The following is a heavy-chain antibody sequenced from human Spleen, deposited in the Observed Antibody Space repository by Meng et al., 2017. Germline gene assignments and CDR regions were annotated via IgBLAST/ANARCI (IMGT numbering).Heavy chain of an antibody. V-gene: IGHV1-3*01. Sequence: QVQRGQLVAEVHNPGGSVEVSSKTAGYSFPTHAILWVRQAPGQRLEGMGWISVGDGNTKYSQNIRGRVTFTRYTSSSTASMELSSLRSEDTAVYYCVRCFFDYWGQGTLVTVSS. CDR1: GYSFPTHA. CDR2: ISVGDGNT. CDR3: VRCFFDY. J-gene: IGHJ4*02.